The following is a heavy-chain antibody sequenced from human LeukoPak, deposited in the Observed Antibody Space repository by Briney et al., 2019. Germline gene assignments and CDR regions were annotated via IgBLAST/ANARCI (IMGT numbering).Heavy chain of an antibody. Sequence: GGSLRLSCAASGFTFSNAWMSWVRQAPGKGLEWVGRIKSKTDGGTTDYAAPVKGRFTISRDDSKNTLYLQMNSLKTEDTAVYYCTTGVFVDLTLDYWGQGTLVTVSS. D-gene: IGHD2-15*01. CDR1: GFTFSNAW. J-gene: IGHJ4*02. CDR2: IKSKTDGGTT. CDR3: TTGVFVDLTLDY. V-gene: IGHV3-15*01.